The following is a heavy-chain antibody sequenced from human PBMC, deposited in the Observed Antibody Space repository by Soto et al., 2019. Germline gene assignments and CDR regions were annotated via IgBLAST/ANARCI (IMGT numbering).Heavy chain of an antibody. J-gene: IGHJ5*02. Sequence: PSETLSLTCAVYGGSFSGYYWSWIRQPPGKGLEWIGEINHSGSTNYNPSLKSRVTISVDTSKNQFSLNLSSVTAADTALYYCARGRIVVVPAAKHSWFDPWGQGTLVTVSS. CDR2: INHSGST. V-gene: IGHV4-34*01. D-gene: IGHD2-2*01. CDR1: GGSFSGYY. CDR3: ARGRIVVVPAAKHSWFDP.